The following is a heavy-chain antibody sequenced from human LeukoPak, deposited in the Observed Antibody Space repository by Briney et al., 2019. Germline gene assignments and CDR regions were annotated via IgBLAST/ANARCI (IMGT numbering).Heavy chain of an antibody. V-gene: IGHV1-18*04. D-gene: IGHD3-10*01. CDR1: GYTFTSYG. CDR3: ARVGYYGSGSYSIDWFDP. Sequence: ASVKVSCKASGYTFTSYGISWVRQAPGQGLEWMGWISAYNGNTNYAQKLQGRVTMTTDTSTSTAYMELRSLRSDETAVYYCARVGYYGSGSYSIDWFDPWGQGTLVTVSS. J-gene: IGHJ5*02. CDR2: ISAYNGNT.